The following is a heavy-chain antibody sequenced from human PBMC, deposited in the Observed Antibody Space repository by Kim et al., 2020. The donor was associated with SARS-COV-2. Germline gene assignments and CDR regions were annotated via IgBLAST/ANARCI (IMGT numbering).Heavy chain of an antibody. Sequence: GGSLRLSCAASGFTFSSYGMHWVRQAPGKGLEWVAVISYDGSNKYYADSVKGRFTISRDNSKNTLYLQMNSLRAEDTAVYYCAKDRGWAYGDFVDYWGQGTLVTVSS. CDR1: GFTFSSYG. J-gene: IGHJ4*02. D-gene: IGHD4-17*01. V-gene: IGHV3-30*18. CDR2: ISYDGSNK. CDR3: AKDRGWAYGDFVDY.